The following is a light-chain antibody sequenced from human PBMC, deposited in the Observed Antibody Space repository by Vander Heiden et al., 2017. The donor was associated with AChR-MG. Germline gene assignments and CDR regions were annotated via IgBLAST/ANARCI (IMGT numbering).Light chain of an antibody. CDR2: DAA. CDR1: RSSNGC. J-gene: IGKJ1*01. CDR3: QHRNNWPPRT. V-gene: IGKV3-11*01. Sequence: EIVLTQSPATLSFSPGGAAAPSCRASRSSNGCLAWYQQKPGQAPRRLIYDAATRATGIPARFSGSGWGTDFTITISSREPEEYGVDYCQHRNNWPPRTFGQRTKVEIK.